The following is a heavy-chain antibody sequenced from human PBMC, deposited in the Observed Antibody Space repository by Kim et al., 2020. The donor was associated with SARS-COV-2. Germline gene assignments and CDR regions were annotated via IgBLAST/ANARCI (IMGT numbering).Heavy chain of an antibody. V-gene: IGHV4-61*02. CDR2: IYTSGST. D-gene: IGHD6-13*01. J-gene: IGHJ5*02. CDR1: GGSISSGSYY. CDR3: ARESIAALEANWFDP. Sequence: SETLSLTCTVSGGSISSGSYYWSWIRQPAGKGLEWIGRIYTSGSTNYNPSLKSRVTISVDTSKNQFSLKLSSVTAADTAVYYCARESIAALEANWFDPWGQGTLVTVSS.